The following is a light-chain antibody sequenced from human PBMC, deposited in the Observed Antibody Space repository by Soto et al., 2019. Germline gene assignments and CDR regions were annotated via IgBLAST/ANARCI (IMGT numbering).Light chain of an antibody. CDR2: GAI. Sequence: QSVLTQPPSVSGALGQTVTISCTGAGSNIGAGYAVHWYHHLPGTAPKLLIYGAINRPSGVPDRFSGSMSGASASLTITGLQAEDEGHYYCQSYDSSLTGSPVFAGGTQLTVL. CDR1: GSNIGAGYA. CDR3: QSYDSSLTGSPV. V-gene: IGLV1-40*01. J-gene: IGLJ7*01.